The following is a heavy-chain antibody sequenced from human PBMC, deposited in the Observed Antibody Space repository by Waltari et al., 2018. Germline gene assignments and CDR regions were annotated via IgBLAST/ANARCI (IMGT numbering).Heavy chain of an antibody. V-gene: IGHV3-21*02. CDR3: AREGSDGYAFDI. CDR2: ISSSSTYI. D-gene: IGHD6-25*01. J-gene: IGHJ3*02. Sequence: EVQLVESGGGLVKPGGSLRLSCAASAFPFSPYRRNWVRQAPGKGLEWVSSISSSSTYIYYADSVKGRFTISRDNAKNSLYLQMNSLRAEDTAVYYCAREGSDGYAFDIWGQGTMVTVSS. CDR1: AFPFSPYR.